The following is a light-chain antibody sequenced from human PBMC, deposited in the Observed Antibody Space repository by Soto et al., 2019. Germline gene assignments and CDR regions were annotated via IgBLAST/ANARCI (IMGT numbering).Light chain of an antibody. Sequence: EVVMTQSPATVSVSPGERATLSCRASQSVSSNLAWYQQKPGQAPRLLIYGASTRATGTPDRFSGSGSGTEFTLTISRLQSEDLAVYYCQQYNSWPPYTFGQGTKVDI. CDR2: GAS. J-gene: IGKJ2*01. CDR1: QSVSSN. V-gene: IGKV3-15*01. CDR3: QQYNSWPPYT.